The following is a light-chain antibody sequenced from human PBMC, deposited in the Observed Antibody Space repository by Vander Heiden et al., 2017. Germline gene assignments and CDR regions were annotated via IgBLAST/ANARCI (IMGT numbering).Light chain of an antibody. CDR2: DVS. CDR1: ASDVGGYNY. J-gene: IGLJ1*01. Sequence: QSALTQPASVSASPGQSITISCPGTASDVGGYNYVSWYQQHPGKAPKLMIYDVSKRPSGVSNRFSGSKSGNTASLTISGLQAEDEADYYCSSYTSSSTLVVFGTGTKVTVL. CDR3: SSYTSSSTLVV. V-gene: IGLV2-14*01.